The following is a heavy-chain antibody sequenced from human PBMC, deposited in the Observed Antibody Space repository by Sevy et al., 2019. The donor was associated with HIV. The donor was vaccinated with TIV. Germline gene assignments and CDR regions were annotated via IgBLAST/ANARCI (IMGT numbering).Heavy chain of an antibody. CDR3: ARSGGLVDGGMDV. Sequence: GGSLRLSCAASGFTLNNYNMNWVRQAPGKGLAWVSSITSSSRFRYYADSLKGRLTISRDDATNSVFLQINSLRVEDTAIYYCARSGGLVDGGMDVWGQGSTVTVSS. J-gene: IGHJ6*02. CDR1: GFTLNNYN. V-gene: IGHV3-21*01. D-gene: IGHD3-16*01. CDR2: ITSSSRFR.